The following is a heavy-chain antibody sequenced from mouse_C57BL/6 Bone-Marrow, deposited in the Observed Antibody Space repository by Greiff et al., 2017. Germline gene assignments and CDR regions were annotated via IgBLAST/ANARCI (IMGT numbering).Heavy chain of an antibody. CDR2: ISSGGSYT. J-gene: IGHJ2*01. CDR1: GFTFSSYG. V-gene: IGHV5-6*01. D-gene: IGHD2-4*01. CDR3: ARHAYYDYLFDY. Sequence: EVQGVESGGDLVKPGGSLKLSCAASGFTFSSYGMSWVRQTPDKRLEWVATISSGGSYTYYPDSVKGRFTISSDNAKNTLYLQMSSLKSEDTAMYYCARHAYYDYLFDYWGQGTTLTVAS.